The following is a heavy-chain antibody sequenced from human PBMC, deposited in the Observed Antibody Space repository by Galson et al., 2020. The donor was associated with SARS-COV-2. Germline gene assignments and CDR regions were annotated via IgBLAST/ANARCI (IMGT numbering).Heavy chain of an antibody. V-gene: IGHV4-31*03. D-gene: IGHD3-10*01. CDR3: ARSTGVYHYGSRTYYNPNYNDGIDV. J-gene: IGHJ6*02. CDR1: GGSISSGGHY. Sequence: PSETLSLTCTVSGGSISSGGHYWSWIRQLPGKGLEWIGYIYYSGSAYYNPFLKSRLTISIDTSKNQFSLKLSSVTAADTAVYYCARSTGVYHYGSRTYYNPNYNDGIDVWGQGTTVTVSS. CDR2: IYYSGSA.